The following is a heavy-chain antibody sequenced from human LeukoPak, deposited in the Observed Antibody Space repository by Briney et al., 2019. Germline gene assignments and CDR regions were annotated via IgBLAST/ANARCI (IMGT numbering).Heavy chain of an antibody. CDR2: ISSSSTYV. Sequence: PGGSLRLSCAASGFTFSSYSMNWVRQAPRKGLEWVSSISSSSTYVYYADSVKGRFTISRDNAKNSLYLQMNSLRADDTAVYYCARVTAGAGPDYWGQGTLVTVSS. CDR1: GFTFSSYS. J-gene: IGHJ4*02. CDR3: ARVTAGAGPDY. V-gene: IGHV3-21*01. D-gene: IGHD6-13*01.